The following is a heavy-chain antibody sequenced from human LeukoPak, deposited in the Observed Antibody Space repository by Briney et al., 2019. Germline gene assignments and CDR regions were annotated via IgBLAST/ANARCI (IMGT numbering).Heavy chain of an antibody. Sequence: GAAVKVSCKASGYTFTAYYVHWVRQAPGQGLQWMGWITPNSGGTKYAQKFQGRVTMTRDTSISTAYMELSGLRSDDPAVYYCARGFRLSAIEDWFDPWGQGTLVTVSS. D-gene: IGHD2-2*02. CDR3: ARGFRLSAIEDWFDP. CDR1: GYTFTAYY. CDR2: ITPNSGGT. V-gene: IGHV1-2*02. J-gene: IGHJ5*02.